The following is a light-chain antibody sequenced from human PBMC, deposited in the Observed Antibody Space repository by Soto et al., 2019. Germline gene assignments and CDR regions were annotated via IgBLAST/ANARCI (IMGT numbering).Light chain of an antibody. CDR3: QQYNNWPPRGT. CDR1: QSVSSN. Sequence: EIVMTQSPATLSVSPGERATLSCRASQSVSSNLAWYQQIPGQAPRLLIYGASTRATGIPARFSGSGSGTDFTLTISIRQSEDFAVYYCQQYNNWPPRGTFGQGTKVEIK. J-gene: IGKJ1*01. CDR2: GAS. V-gene: IGKV3-15*01.